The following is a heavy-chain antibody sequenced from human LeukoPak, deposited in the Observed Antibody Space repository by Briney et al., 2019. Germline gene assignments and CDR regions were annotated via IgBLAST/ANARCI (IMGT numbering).Heavy chain of an antibody. V-gene: IGHV4-34*01. CDR3: ARDRDYYGSGSPHFDY. Sequence: SETLSLTCAVYGGSFSGYYWSWIRQPPGKGLEWIGEINHSGSTNYNPSLKSRVTISVDTSKNQFSLKLSSVTAADTAVYYCARDRDYYGSGSPHFDYWGQGTLVTVSS. CDR2: INHSGST. J-gene: IGHJ4*02. D-gene: IGHD3-10*01. CDR1: GGSFSGYY.